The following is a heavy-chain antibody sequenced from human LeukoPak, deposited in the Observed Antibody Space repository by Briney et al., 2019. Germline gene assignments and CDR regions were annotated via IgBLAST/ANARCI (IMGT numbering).Heavy chain of an antibody. CDR1: GFTFSSYS. J-gene: IGHJ6*02. CDR2: ISSSSSYI. V-gene: IGHV3-21*01. CDR3: ARVNYCSSTSCSSGAWYYYYGMDV. Sequence: GGSLRLSCAASGFTFSSYSMNWVRQAPGKGLEWVSSISSSSSYIYYADSVKGRFTISRDNAKNSLYLQMNSPRAEDTAVYYCARVNYCSSTSCSSGAWYYYYGMDVWGQGTTVTVSS. D-gene: IGHD2-2*01.